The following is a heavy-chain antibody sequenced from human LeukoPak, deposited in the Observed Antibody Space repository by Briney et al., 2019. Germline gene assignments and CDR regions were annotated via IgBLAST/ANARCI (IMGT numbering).Heavy chain of an antibody. J-gene: IGHJ6*02. Sequence: HPGGSLRLSCAASGFTFSSYAMHWVRQAPGKGLEWVAVISYDGSNKYYADSVKGRFTISRDNSKNTLYLQMNSLRAEDTAVYYCARALGRDGYNRRGYYYYGMDVWGQGTTVTVSS. CDR2: ISYDGSNK. CDR3: ARALGRDGYNRRGYYYYGMDV. CDR1: GFTFSSYA. V-gene: IGHV3-30-3*01. D-gene: IGHD5-24*01.